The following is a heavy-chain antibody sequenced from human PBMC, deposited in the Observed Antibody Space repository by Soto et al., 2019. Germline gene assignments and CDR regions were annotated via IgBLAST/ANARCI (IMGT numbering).Heavy chain of an antibody. CDR2: IIPILGIA. D-gene: IGHD2-2*01. CDR3: ARDSTGGSSTMEGYAFDI. J-gene: IGHJ3*02. CDR1: GGTFSSYT. V-gene: IGHV1-69*08. Sequence: QVQLVQSGAEVKKPGSSVKVSCKASGGTFSSYTISWVRQAPGQGLEWMGRIIPILGIANYAQKFQGRVTITADKSTSTAYMELSSLRSEDTAVYYCARDSTGGSSTMEGYAFDIWGQGTMVTVSS.